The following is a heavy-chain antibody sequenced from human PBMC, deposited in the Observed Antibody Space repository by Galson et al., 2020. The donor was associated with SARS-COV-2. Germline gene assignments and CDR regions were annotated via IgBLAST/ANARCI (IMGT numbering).Heavy chain of an antibody. CDR2: IYYSGST. Sequence: SETLSLTCTVSGGSISSYYWSWIRQPPGKGLEWIGYIYYSGSTNYNPSLKSRVTISVDTSKNQFSLKLSSVTAADTAVYYCARSTMAGPIDYWGQGTLVTVSS. J-gene: IGHJ4*02. V-gene: IGHV4-59*08. CDR1: GGSISSYY. D-gene: IGHD6-19*01. CDR3: ARSTMAGPIDY.